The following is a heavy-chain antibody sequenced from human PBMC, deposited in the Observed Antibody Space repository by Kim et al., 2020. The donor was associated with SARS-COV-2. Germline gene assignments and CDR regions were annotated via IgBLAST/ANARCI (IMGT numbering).Heavy chain of an antibody. CDR3: ARDFAAAAGH. J-gene: IGHJ4*02. CDR2: GP. Sequence: GPNYAQKCQGRVTMSRDTSISTAYMELSRLRFDDTAVYYCARDFAAAAGHWGQGTLVTVSS. V-gene: IGHV1-2*02. D-gene: IGHD6-13*01.